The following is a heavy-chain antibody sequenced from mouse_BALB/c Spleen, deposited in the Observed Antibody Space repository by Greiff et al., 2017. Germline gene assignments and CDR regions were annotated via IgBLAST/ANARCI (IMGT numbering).Heavy chain of an antibody. D-gene: IGHD1-1*01. J-gene: IGHJ1*01. Sequence: QVQLQQSGAELARPGASVKLSCKASGYTFTSYWMQWVKQRPGQGLEWIGAIYPGDGDTRYTQKFKGKATLTADKSSSTAYMQLSSLASEDSAVYYCARGSSYEDWYFDVWGAGTTVTVSS. V-gene: IGHV1-87*01. CDR1: GYTFTSYW. CDR2: IYPGDGDT. CDR3: ARGSSYEDWYFDV.